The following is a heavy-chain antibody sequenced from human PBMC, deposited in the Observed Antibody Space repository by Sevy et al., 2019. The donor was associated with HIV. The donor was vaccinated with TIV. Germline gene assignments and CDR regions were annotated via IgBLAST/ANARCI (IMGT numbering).Heavy chain of an antibody. D-gene: IGHD3-10*01. V-gene: IGHV3-23*01. Sequence: GESLKISCAASGFTFSSYAMSWVRQAPGKGLEWVSAISGSGGSTYYADSVKGRFTISRDNSKNTLYLQMNSLRAEDTAVYYCAKDRPEGITMVSYYFDYWGQGTLVTVSS. CDR2: ISGSGGST. CDR1: GFTFSSYA. J-gene: IGHJ4*02. CDR3: AKDRPEGITMVSYYFDY.